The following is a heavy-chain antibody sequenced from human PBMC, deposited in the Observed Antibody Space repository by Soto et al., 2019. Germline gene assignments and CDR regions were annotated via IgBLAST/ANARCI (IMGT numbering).Heavy chain of an antibody. Sequence: GGSLRLSCAASGFTVSSNYMSWVRQAPGKGLEWVSVIYSGGSTYYADSVKGRFTISRDNSKNTLYLQMNSLRAEDTAVYYCARSGSGGSSGWYDYYYYGMDVWGQGTTVTVSS. V-gene: IGHV3-53*01. CDR3: ARSGSGGSSGWYDYYYYGMDV. J-gene: IGHJ6*02. D-gene: IGHD6-19*01. CDR1: GFTVSSNY. CDR2: IYSGGST.